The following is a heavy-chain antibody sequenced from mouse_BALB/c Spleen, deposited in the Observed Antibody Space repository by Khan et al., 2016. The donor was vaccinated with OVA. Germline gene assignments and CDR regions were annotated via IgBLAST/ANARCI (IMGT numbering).Heavy chain of an antibody. CDR3: ARRVMVALDY. CDR2: ILPGSGSS. Sequence: QVQLQQSGAELMKPGASVKISCKATGYTFSSYWIEWVKQRPGHGLEWIGEILPGSGSSKYNEKIKGKATFTEDTASNTAYKQFSSRTTEESAVYYCARRVMVALDYWGQGTLVTVSS. J-gene: IGHJ4*01. V-gene: IGHV1-9*01. CDR1: GYTFSSYW. D-gene: IGHD2-3*01.